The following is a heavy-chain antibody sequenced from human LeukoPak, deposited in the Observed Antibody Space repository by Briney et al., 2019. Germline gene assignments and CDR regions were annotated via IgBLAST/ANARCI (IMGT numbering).Heavy chain of an antibody. CDR3: ARLERAYCSGDTCYRAQV. D-gene: IGHD2-15*01. Sequence: SETLSLTCTVSGDSITTRRFYWGWIRQPPGKGLEWIGSIYYTEGPSYNPSLMSRVTISLDTSKNQVSLMLTSVAAADTAVYYCARLERAYCSGDTCYRAQVWGQGTLVTVSS. V-gene: IGHV4-39*01. CDR2: IYYTEGP. CDR1: GDSITTRRFY. J-gene: IGHJ4*02.